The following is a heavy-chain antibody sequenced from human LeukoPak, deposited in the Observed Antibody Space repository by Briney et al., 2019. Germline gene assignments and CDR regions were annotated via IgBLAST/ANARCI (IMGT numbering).Heavy chain of an antibody. J-gene: IGHJ6*03. Sequence: PGGSLRLSCAASGFTFSSYGMHWVRQAPGKGLEWLAFIRYDGSNKYYADSVKGRFTISRDNSKNTLYLQMNSLRAEDTAVYYCAKSSSWYGDYYYYYMDVWGKGTTVTVSS. CDR1: GFTFSSYG. CDR3: AKSSSWYGDYYYYYMDV. V-gene: IGHV3-30*02. D-gene: IGHD6-13*01. CDR2: IRYDGSNK.